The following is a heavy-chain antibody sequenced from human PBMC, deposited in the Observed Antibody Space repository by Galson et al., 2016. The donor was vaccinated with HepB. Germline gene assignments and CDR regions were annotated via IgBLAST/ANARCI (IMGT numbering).Heavy chain of an antibody. CDR2: LQGDDRNT. V-gene: IGHV3-30*02. Sequence: CAASGLSFRTSNMHWVRQAPGLGLEWVAFLQGDDRNTYYADSVRGRFTASRDNANNLFYLQMNSLRAEDTAVYYCATSDHFAPINYNFYGLDVWGQGTTVIVSS. CDR1: GLSFRTSN. CDR3: ATSDHFAPINYNFYGLDV. D-gene: IGHD3-10*01. J-gene: IGHJ6*02.